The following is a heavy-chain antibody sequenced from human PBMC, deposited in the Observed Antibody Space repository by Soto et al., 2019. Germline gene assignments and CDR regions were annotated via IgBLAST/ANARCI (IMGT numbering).Heavy chain of an antibody. CDR3: ARFGQQLHFDY. CDR1: GGSISSYY. J-gene: IGHJ4*02. D-gene: IGHD6-13*01. Sequence: SETLSLTCTVSGGSISSYYWSWIRQPPGKGLEWIGYIYYSGSTNYNPSLKSRVTISVDASKNQFSLKLSSVTAADTAVYYCARFGQQLHFDYWGQGTLVTVSS. V-gene: IGHV4-59*01. CDR2: IYYSGST.